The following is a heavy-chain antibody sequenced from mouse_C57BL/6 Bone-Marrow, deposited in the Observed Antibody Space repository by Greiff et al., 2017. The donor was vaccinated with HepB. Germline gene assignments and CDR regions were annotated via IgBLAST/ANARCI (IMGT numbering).Heavy chain of an antibody. Sequence: VQLQQSGAELVRPGASVKLSCTASGFNIKDDYMHWVKQRPEQGLEWIGWIDPENGDTEYASKFQGKATITADTSSNTAYLQLSSLTSEDTAVYYGTPITTVVATPLNFDVWGTGTTVTVSS. CDR2: IDPENGDT. CDR3: TPITTVVATPLNFDV. V-gene: IGHV14-4*01. D-gene: IGHD1-1*01. CDR1: GFNIKDDY. J-gene: IGHJ1*03.